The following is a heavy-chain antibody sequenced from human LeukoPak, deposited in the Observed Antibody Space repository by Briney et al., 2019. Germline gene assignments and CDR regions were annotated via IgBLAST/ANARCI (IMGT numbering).Heavy chain of an antibody. D-gene: IGHD3-22*01. Sequence: PGESLRLSCAASGFTFSNYWMTWVRQAPGKGLEWVANIKQDGSEKNHVGSVKGRFTISRDNAKNSLYLQMNSLRAEDTAVYYCATSNDDSSVYRPFDVWGQGTMVTVSS. CDR1: GFTFSNYW. J-gene: IGHJ3*01. CDR3: ATSNDDSSVYRPFDV. CDR2: IKQDGSEK. V-gene: IGHV3-7*02.